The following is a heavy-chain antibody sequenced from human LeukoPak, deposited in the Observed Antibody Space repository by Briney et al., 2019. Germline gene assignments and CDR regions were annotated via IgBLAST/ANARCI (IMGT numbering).Heavy chain of an antibody. CDR1: GFTFSSDE. Sequence: GGSLRLSCAASGFTFSSDEMNWVGQAPGKGVGWVAVTSNDGSNKNYTDSAKGGFTISRENTKNNVYLQRDRLRGGDRAGYYCAKGHGSSGWYDYWGQGTLVTVSS. CDR2: TSNDGSNK. D-gene: IGHD6-19*01. CDR3: AKGHGSSGWYDY. J-gene: IGHJ4*02. V-gene: IGHV3-30*18.